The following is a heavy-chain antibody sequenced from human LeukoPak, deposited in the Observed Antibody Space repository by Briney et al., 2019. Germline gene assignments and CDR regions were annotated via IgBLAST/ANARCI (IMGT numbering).Heavy chain of an antibody. Sequence: GASVKVSCKASGYTFTSYGISWVRQAPGQGLEWMGWISACNGNTNYAQKFQGRVTMTTDTSTSTAYMELRSLRSDDTAVYYCARVEELYYFDYWGQGTLVTVSS. CDR3: ARVEELYYFDY. J-gene: IGHJ4*02. D-gene: IGHD3-10*01. CDR2: ISACNGNT. CDR1: GYTFTSYG. V-gene: IGHV1-18*01.